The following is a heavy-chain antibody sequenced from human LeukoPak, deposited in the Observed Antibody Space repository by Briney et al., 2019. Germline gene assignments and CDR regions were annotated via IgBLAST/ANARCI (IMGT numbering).Heavy chain of an antibody. V-gene: IGHV3-23*01. CDR2: ISGSGGST. J-gene: IGHJ4*02. D-gene: IGHD6-13*01. CDR1: GFTFSSYA. CDR3: ARDHKGNY. Sequence: GGSLRLSCAASGFTFSSYAMSWVRQAPGKGLEWVSAISGSGGSTYYAGSVKGRFIISRDNAKNSLYLQMNSLRAEDTAVYYCARDHKGNYWGQGTLVTVSS.